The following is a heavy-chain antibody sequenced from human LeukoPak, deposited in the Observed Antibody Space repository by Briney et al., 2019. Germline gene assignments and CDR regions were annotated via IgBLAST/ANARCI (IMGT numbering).Heavy chain of an antibody. CDR1: GGSLSGYY. V-gene: IGHV4-34*01. Sequence: SETLSLTCAVYGGSLSGYYWSWIRQPPGKGLEWIGEINHRGSTNYNPSLKSRVTISVDTSKNQFSLKLSSVTAADTAVYYCARGGSYYDILTGYYPPKNWFDPWGQGTLVTGSS. CDR3: ARGGSYYDILTGYYPPKNWFDP. J-gene: IGHJ5*02. CDR2: INHRGST. D-gene: IGHD3-9*01.